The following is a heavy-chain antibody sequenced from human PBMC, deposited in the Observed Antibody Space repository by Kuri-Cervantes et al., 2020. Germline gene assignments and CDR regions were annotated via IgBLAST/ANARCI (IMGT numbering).Heavy chain of an antibody. CDR2: TYYRSKWYN. CDR1: GDSVSSNSAA. J-gene: IGHJ5*02. D-gene: IGHD6-13*01. V-gene: IGHV6-1*01. CDR3: ARIAAAGTWYFDP. Sequence: LRLSCAISGDSVSSNSAAWNWIRQSPSRGLEWLGRTYYRSKWYNDYAVSVKSRITINADTSKNQFSLQLNSVTPEDTAVYYCARIAAAGTWYFDPWGQGTLVTVSS.